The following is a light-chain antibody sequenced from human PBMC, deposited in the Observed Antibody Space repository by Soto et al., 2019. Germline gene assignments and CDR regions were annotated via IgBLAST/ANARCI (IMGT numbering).Light chain of an antibody. J-gene: IGKJ4*01. V-gene: IGKV3-20*01. CDR1: QRVSSSY. Sequence: IVLTQSPGTLSLSPGERATPSCRASQRVSSSYLAWYQQKPGQAPRLLIYGASSRATGIPDRFSGSGSGTDFTLTISRLEPEDFAVYYCQQYGRSPSTFGGGTKVDIK. CDR2: GAS. CDR3: QQYGRSPST.